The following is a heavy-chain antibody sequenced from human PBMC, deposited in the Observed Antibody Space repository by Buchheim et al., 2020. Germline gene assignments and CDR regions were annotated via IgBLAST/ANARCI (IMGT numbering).Heavy chain of an antibody. J-gene: IGHJ6*02. CDR3: ARDKYYGSGSASPGYYYYGMDV. D-gene: IGHD3-10*01. Sequence: QVQLQQWGAGLLKPSETLSLTCAVYGGSFSGYYWSWIRQPPGKGLEWIGEINHSGSTNYSPSLKSRVTLSVDTSKNQFSLKLSSVTAADTAVYYCARDKYYGSGSASPGYYYYGMDVWGQGTT. V-gene: IGHV4-34*01. CDR2: INHSGST. CDR1: GGSFSGYY.